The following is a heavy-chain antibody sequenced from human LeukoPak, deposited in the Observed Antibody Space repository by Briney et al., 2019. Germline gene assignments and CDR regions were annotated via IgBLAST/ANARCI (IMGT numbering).Heavy chain of an antibody. CDR2: IDWDDDK. D-gene: IGHD2-15*01. CDR1: GVSLTTPEMY. Sequence: SGPALVKPTQTLILTCTFSGVSLTTPEMYVTWIRQPSEKALEWLARIDWDDDKFYSPSLRTRLTISKDTPKNQVVLRMTNMDPVDTGTYYCARMTPDSPSFDYWGQGALITVSS. V-gene: IGHV2-70*17. CDR3: ARMTPDSPSFDY. J-gene: IGHJ4*02.